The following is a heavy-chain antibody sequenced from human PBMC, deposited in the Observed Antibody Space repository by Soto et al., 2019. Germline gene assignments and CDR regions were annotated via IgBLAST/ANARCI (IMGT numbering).Heavy chain of an antibody. V-gene: IGHV1-2*02. Sequence: QVQLVQSGAEVKKPGASVKVSCKASGYTFTGYYMHWVRQAPGQGLEWMGWINPNSGGTNYAQKFQGRVTITRDTSMSTAYMELSRLRSDDTAVYYCAREGGSSGYDTHGLDPWGQGTLVTVSS. CDR3: AREGGSSGYDTHGLDP. J-gene: IGHJ5*02. CDR1: GYTFTGYY. D-gene: IGHD5-12*01. CDR2: INPNSGGT.